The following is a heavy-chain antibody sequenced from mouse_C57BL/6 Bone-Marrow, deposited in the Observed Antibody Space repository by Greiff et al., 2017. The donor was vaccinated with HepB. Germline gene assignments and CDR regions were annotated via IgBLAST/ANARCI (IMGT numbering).Heavy chain of an antibody. J-gene: IGHJ1*03. D-gene: IGHD1-1*01. CDR1: GFTFSSYG. Sequence: EVQGVESGGDLVKPGGSLKLSCAASGFTFSSYGMSWVRQTPDKRLEWVATISSGGSYTYYPDSVKGRFTISRDNAKNTLYLQMSSLKSEDTAMYYCARHLYYDGSSPYWYFDVWGTGTTVTVSS. CDR2: ISSGGSYT. V-gene: IGHV5-6*01. CDR3: ARHLYYDGSSPYWYFDV.